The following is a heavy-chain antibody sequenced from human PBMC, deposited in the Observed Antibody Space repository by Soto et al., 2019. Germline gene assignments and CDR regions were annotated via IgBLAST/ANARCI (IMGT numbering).Heavy chain of an antibody. V-gene: IGHV4-34*01. CDR1: GGSFSGYY. CDR3: ARGGAYYGSGSYHKRPTPIDY. CDR2: INHSGST. J-gene: IGHJ4*02. D-gene: IGHD3-10*01. Sequence: PSETLSLTCAVYGGSFSGYYWSWIRQPPGKGLEWIGEINHSGSTNYNPSLKSRVTISVDTSKNQFSLKLSSVTAADTAVYYCARGGAYYGSGSYHKRPTPIDYWGQGTLVTVSS.